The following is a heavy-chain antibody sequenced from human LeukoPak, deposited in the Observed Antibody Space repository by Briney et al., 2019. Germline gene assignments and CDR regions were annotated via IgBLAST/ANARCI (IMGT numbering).Heavy chain of an antibody. CDR2: IKQDGSEK. D-gene: IGHD5-18*01. V-gene: IGHV3-7*01. Sequence: PGGSLRLSCAASGFTFSSYWMSWVRQAPGKGLEWVANIKQDGSEKYYVDSVKGRFTISRDNAKNSLYLQMNSLRAEDTAVYYCARDRHWIQLWPIDYWGQGTLATVSS. CDR1: GFTFSSYW. J-gene: IGHJ4*02. CDR3: ARDRHWIQLWPIDY.